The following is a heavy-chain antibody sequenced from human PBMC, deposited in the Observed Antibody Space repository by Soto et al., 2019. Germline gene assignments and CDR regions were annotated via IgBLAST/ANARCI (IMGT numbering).Heavy chain of an antibody. J-gene: IGHJ3*02. CDR1: GGSISSYY. CDR3: ARDLRYCSSTSCAGAFDI. Sequence: PSETLSLTCTVSGGSISSYYWSWIRQPPGKGLEWIGYIYYSGSTNYNPSLKSRVTISVDTSKNQFSLKLSSVTAADTAVYYCARDLRYCSSTSCAGAFDIWGQGTMVTVS. V-gene: IGHV4-59*01. CDR2: IYYSGST. D-gene: IGHD2-2*01.